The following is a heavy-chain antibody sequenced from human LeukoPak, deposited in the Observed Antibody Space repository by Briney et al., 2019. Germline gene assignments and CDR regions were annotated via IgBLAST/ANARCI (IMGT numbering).Heavy chain of an antibody. J-gene: IGHJ4*02. CDR3: ARDEVAAAGNDY. CDR1: GFTFSDCY. D-gene: IGHD6-13*01. CDR2: ISSSSSYT. V-gene: IGHV3-11*06. Sequence: PGGSLRLSCAASGFTFSDCYMSWIRQAPGKGLEWVSYISSSSSYTNYAHSLKGRFTISRDNAKNSLYLQMNSLRAEDPAVYYCARDEVAAAGNDYWGQGTLVTVSS.